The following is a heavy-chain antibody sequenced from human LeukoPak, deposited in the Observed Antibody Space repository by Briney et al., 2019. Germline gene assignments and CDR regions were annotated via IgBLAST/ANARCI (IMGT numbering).Heavy chain of an antibody. CDR2: INPNSGGT. Sequence: ASVTVSCKASGYTFTGYYMYWVRQAPGQGLEWMGWINPNSGGTNYAQKFQSRVTMTRDTSISTAYMELSRPRSDDTAVYYCARDRRWPDYWGQGTLVTVSS. CDR3: ARDRRWPDY. J-gene: IGHJ4*02. V-gene: IGHV1-2*02. D-gene: IGHD5-24*01. CDR1: GYTFTGYY.